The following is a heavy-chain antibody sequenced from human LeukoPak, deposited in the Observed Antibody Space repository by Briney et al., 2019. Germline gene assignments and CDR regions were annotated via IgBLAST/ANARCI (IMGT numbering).Heavy chain of an antibody. D-gene: IGHD3-9*01. J-gene: IGHJ4*02. CDR1: GGTFSSYA. Sequence: SVKVSCKASGGTFSSYAISWVRQAPGQGLEWMGGIIPIFGTANYAQKFQGRVTITADESTSTAYMELSSLRSEDTAVYYCARMVAFDWTDLTPLDYWGQGTLVTVSS. CDR3: ARMVAFDWTDLTPLDY. CDR2: IIPIFGTA. V-gene: IGHV1-69*13.